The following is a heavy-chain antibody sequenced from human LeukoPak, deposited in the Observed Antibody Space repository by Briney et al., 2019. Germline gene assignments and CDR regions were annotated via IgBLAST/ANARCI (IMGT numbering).Heavy chain of an antibody. Sequence: PGGSLRLSCAASGFTFGSYSMNWVRQAPGKGLECVASISGRGESTNYADSVKGRFTISRDNSQNTLYLQMNSLRAEDTAVYYCARGSTQYSSGWYGLDYWGQGTLVTVSS. CDR1: GFTFGSYS. J-gene: IGHJ4*02. D-gene: IGHD6-19*01. V-gene: IGHV3-23*01. CDR2: ISGRGEST. CDR3: ARGSTQYSSGWYGLDY.